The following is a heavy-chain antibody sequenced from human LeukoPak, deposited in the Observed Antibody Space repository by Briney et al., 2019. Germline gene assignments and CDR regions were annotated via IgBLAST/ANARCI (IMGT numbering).Heavy chain of an antibody. CDR3: ARRDVYNSFDY. J-gene: IGHJ4*02. CDR1: GFTFSSYS. Sequence: GGSLRLSCAASGFTFSSYSMSWVRQAPGKGLEWVSYISSSSSTIYYPDSVKGRFTISRDNAKNSLFLQMNSLRDDDTAVYYCARRDVYNSFDYWGQGTLVTVSS. V-gene: IGHV3-48*02. CDR2: ISSSSSTI. D-gene: IGHD5-24*01.